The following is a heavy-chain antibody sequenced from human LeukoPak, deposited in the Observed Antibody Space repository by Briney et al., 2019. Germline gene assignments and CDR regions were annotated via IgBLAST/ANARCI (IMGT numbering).Heavy chain of an antibody. CDR1: GFTFSSYS. V-gene: IGHV3-21*01. CDR3: ARGPRNYDSSGYYWDY. Sequence: GGSLRLSCAASGFTFSSYSMNWVRQAPGKGLEWVSSISSSSSYIYYADSVKGRFTISRDDAKNSLYLQMNSLRAEDTAVYYCARGPRNYDSSGYYWDYWGQGTLVTVSS. CDR2: ISSSSSYI. J-gene: IGHJ4*02. D-gene: IGHD3-22*01.